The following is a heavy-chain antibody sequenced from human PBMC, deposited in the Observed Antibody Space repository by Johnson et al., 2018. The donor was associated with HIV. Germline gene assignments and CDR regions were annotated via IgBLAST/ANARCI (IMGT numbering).Heavy chain of an antibody. CDR1: GFTVSSNY. CDR3: ARDASYYGSANDAFDI. J-gene: IGHJ3*02. Sequence: VQLVESGGGVVQPGGSLRLSCAASGFTVSSNYMSWVRQAPGKGLEWVSVIYSGGSTYYADSVQGRFTISRDNSKNTLYLQMNSLRAEDTAVYYCARDASYYGSANDAFDIWGQGTMVTVSS. D-gene: IGHD3-10*01. V-gene: IGHV3-66*01. CDR2: IYSGGST.